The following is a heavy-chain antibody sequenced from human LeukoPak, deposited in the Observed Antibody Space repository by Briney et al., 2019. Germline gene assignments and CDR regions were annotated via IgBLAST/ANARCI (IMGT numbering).Heavy chain of an antibody. Sequence: SETLSLTCTVSGGSISSSSYYWGWIRQPPGKGLEWIGSIYYSGSTYYNPSLKSRVTISVDTSKNQFSLKLSSVTAADTAVYYCARQAEVEYFDLWGRGTLVTVSS. CDR2: IYYSGST. CDR3: ARQAEVEYFDL. V-gene: IGHV4-39*01. J-gene: IGHJ2*01. CDR1: GGSISSSSYY. D-gene: IGHD2-15*01.